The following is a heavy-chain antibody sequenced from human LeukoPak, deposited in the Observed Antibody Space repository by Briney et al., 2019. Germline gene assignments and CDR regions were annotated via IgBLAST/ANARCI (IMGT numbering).Heavy chain of an antibody. CDR2: ISGSGGST. Sequence: KPGGSLRLSCAASGFTFSSYAMSWVRQAPGKGLEWVSAISGSGGSTYYADSVKGRFTISRDSSKNTLYLQMNSLRAEDTAVYYCANGDPYGDYTLGYFDYWGQGTLVTVSS. CDR1: GFTFSSYA. CDR3: ANGDPYGDYTLGYFDY. D-gene: IGHD4-17*01. V-gene: IGHV3-23*01. J-gene: IGHJ4*02.